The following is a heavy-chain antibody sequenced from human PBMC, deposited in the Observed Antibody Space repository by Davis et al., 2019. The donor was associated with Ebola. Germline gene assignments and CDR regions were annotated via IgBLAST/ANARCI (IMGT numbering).Heavy chain of an antibody. CDR2: INHSGST. J-gene: IGHJ4*02. Sequence: SETLSLTCAVYGGSFSGYYWSWIRQPPGKGLEWIGEINHSGSTNYNPSLKSRVTISVDTSKNQFSLKLSSVTAADTAVYYCARVRPDEGIDYWGQGTLVTVSS. V-gene: IGHV4-34*01. CDR3: ARVRPDEGIDY. D-gene: IGHD3-16*01. CDR1: GGSFSGYY.